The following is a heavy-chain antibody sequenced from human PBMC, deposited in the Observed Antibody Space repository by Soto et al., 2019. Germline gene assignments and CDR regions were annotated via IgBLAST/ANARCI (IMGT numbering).Heavy chain of an antibody. Sequence: TSETLSLTCAVYGGSFSGYYWSWIRQPPGKGLEWIGEINHSGSTNYNPSLKSRVTISVDTSKNQFSLKLSSVTAADTAVYYCARGRGGYSYGYHYYYGMDVWGQGTTVTVSS. D-gene: IGHD5-18*01. CDR2: INHSGST. CDR3: ARGRGGYSYGYHYYYGMDV. J-gene: IGHJ6*02. V-gene: IGHV4-34*01. CDR1: GGSFSGYY.